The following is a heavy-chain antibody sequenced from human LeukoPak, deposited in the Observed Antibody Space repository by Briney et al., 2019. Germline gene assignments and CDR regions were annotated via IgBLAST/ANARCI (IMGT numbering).Heavy chain of an antibody. Sequence: SETLSLPCTVSGGSISGYFWSWIRQPPGKGLEWIGYIYYSGSTNYNPSLKSRVTISVDTSKNQFSLKLSSVTAADTAVYYCARMIRVVVTAINNAFDIWGQGTTVTVSS. CDR1: GGSISGYF. CDR3: ARMIRVVVTAINNAFDI. CDR2: IYYSGST. V-gene: IGHV4-59*01. J-gene: IGHJ3*02. D-gene: IGHD2-21*02.